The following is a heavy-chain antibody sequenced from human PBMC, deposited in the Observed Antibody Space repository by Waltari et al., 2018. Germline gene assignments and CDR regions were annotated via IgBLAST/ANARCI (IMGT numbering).Heavy chain of an antibody. V-gene: IGHV1-2*06. D-gene: IGHD2-2*02. CDR1: GYTFNGYY. J-gene: IGHJ3*02. Sequence: QVQLVQSGAEVKKPGASVKVSCKASGYTFNGYYMHWVRQAPGQGLEWMGRSNPNSGGANYATKVQGRATMTRDTSISPAYMELSRLSSDDTAVYYCATTYTRLGAFDIWGQGTMVTVSS. CDR3: ATTYTRLGAFDI. CDR2: SNPNSGGA.